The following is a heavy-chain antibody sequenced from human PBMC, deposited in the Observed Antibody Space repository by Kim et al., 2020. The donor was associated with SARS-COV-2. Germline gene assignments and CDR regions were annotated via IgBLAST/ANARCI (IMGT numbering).Heavy chain of an antibody. D-gene: IGHD1-26*01. V-gene: IGHV4-34*01. Sequence: GNTNYSPSLKSRVTISVATSKNQFSLQLTSVAAADTAVYYCAGGLLGGAASWGQGTLVTVSS. J-gene: IGHJ5*02. CDR3: AGGLLGGAAS. CDR2: GNT.